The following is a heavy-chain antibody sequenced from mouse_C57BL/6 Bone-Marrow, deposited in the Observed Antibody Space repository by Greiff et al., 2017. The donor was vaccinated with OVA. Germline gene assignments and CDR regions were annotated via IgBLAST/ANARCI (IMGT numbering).Heavy chain of an antibody. J-gene: IGHJ4*01. CDR3: ARSAPDYYGSSYDAMDY. Sequence: QVQLQQPGAELVRPGSSVKLSCKASGYTFTSYWMHWVKQRPIQGLEWIGNIDPSDSETHYNQKFKDKATLTVDKSSSTAYMQLSSLTSEDSAVYYCARSAPDYYGSSYDAMDYWGQGTSVTVSS. CDR2: IDPSDSET. D-gene: IGHD1-1*01. CDR1: GYTFTSYW. V-gene: IGHV1-52*01.